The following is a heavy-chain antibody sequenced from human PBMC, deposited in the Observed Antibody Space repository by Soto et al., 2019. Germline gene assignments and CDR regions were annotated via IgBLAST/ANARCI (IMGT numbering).Heavy chain of an antibody. J-gene: IGHJ4*02. D-gene: IGHD6-13*01. CDR3: AKDRAPKAAAGGFDY. CDR1: GFPISNYG. CDR2: ISYDGSNK. V-gene: IGHV3-30*18. Sequence: GGPQVLSCSASGFPISNYGMHCVRQAPGKGLEWVAVISYDGSNKYYADSGKGRFTISRDNSKNTLYLQMNSLRAEDTAVYYCAKDRAPKAAAGGFDYWGQGTLVTVSS.